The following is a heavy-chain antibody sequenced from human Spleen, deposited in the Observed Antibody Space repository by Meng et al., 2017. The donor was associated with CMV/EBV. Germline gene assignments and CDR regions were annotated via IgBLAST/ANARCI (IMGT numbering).Heavy chain of an antibody. CDR3: VRDYYDFWSDFLNY. CDR2: ISYDGSNK. D-gene: IGHD3-3*01. Sequence: GGSLRLSCAASGFTFSSYAMHWVRQAPGKGLEWVAVISYDGSNKYYADSVKGRFTISRDNSKNTLYLQMNSLRAEDTAVYYCVRDYYDFWSDFLNYWGLGTLVTVSS. J-gene: IGHJ4*02. CDR1: GFTFSSYA. V-gene: IGHV3-30*04.